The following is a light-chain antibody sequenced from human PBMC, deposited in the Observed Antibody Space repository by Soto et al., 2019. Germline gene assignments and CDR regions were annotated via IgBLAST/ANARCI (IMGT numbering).Light chain of an antibody. CDR2: DNN. J-gene: IGLJ2*01. CDR3: GTWDTSLSAGV. CDR1: SSNIGDNY. Sequence: QSVLTQPPSVSAAPGQKVSISCSGSSSNIGDNYVSWYQQFAGTAPKLLIYDNNKRPSGIPDRFSGSASGTSATLGITGLQTGDEADYYCGTWDTSLSAGVFGGGTKLTVL. V-gene: IGLV1-51*01.